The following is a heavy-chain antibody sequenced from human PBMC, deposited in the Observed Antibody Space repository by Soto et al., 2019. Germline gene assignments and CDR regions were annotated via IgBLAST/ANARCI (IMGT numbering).Heavy chain of an antibody. D-gene: IGHD3-22*01. CDR3: TRNYYDNSGYYSGPFDY. CDR2: IRSKAYGGTT. J-gene: IGHJ4*02. V-gene: IGHV3-49*03. CDR1: GFTFGDYA. Sequence: SLRLSCTASGFTFGDYAMSWFRQAPGKGLEWVGFIRSKAYGGTTEYAASVKGRFTISRDDSKSIAYLQMNSLKTEDTAVYYCTRNYYDNSGYYSGPFDYWGQGTLVTVSS.